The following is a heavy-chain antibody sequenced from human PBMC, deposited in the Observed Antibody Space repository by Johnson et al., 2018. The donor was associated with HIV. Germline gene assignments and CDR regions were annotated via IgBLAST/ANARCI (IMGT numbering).Heavy chain of an antibody. Sequence: VQLVESGGGLVQPGRSLRLSCAASGFLFDDYDMHWVRQAPGKGLEWVSAICGSGGSTYYADSVKGRFTISRDNSKNTLYLQMNSLRAEDTAVYYCAKDLQQPQRGEHALAQDAFDIWGQGTMVTVSS. CDR1: GFLFDDYD. CDR3: AKDLQQPQRGEHALAQDAFDI. J-gene: IGHJ3*02. D-gene: IGHD6-13*01. V-gene: IGHV3-23*04. CDR2: ICGSGGST.